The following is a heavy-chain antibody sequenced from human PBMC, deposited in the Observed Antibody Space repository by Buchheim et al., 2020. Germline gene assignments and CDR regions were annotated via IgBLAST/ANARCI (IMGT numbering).Heavy chain of an antibody. V-gene: IGHV3-30-3*01. D-gene: IGHD5-18*01. CDR2: ISYDGSNK. Sequence: QVQLVESGGGVVQPGRSLRLSCAASGFTFSSYAMHWVRQAPGKGLEWVAVISYDGSNKYYADSVKGRFTISRDNSKKTLYLQMNSLRAEDTAVYYCASDPDTAMVTFDYWGQGTL. J-gene: IGHJ4*02. CDR3: ASDPDTAMVTFDY. CDR1: GFTFSSYA.